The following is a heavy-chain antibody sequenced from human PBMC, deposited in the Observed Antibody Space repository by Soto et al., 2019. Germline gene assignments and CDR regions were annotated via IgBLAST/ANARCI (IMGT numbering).Heavy chain of an antibody. CDR1: GFTLSSRW. D-gene: IGHD2-15*01. CDR3: ARDQDTYGQAVFDS. Sequence: EVQLVESGGGLVQPGGSLRLSCVVSGFTLSSRWMHWVRQTPGKGLVWVSRIKTDGSITNYADSVKGRFTISRDNAKNTLYLHLNSLRPEYSAMYYWARDQDTYGQAVFDSWGKGTLVTVSS. CDR2: IKTDGSIT. V-gene: IGHV3-74*01. J-gene: IGHJ4*02.